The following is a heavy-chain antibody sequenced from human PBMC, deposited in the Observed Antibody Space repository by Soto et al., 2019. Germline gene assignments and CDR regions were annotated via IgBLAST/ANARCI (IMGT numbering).Heavy chain of an antibody. J-gene: IGHJ6*02. Sequence: SQTLSLTCAISGDSVSSNSAAWNWIRQSPSRGLEWLGRTYYRSKWYNDYAVSVKSRITINPDTSKNQFSLQLNSVTPDDTAVYYCARDSSRGPHPSSYFYGMDVWGQGTTVTVSS. CDR1: GDSVSSNSAA. D-gene: IGHD6-13*01. V-gene: IGHV6-1*01. CDR2: TYYRSKWYN. CDR3: ARDSSRGPHPSSYFYGMDV.